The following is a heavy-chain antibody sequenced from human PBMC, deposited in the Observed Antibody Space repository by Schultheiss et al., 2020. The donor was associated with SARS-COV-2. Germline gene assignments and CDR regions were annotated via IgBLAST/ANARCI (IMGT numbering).Heavy chain of an antibody. J-gene: IGHJ6*02. V-gene: IGHV3-11*05. CDR1: GFTFSDYY. D-gene: IGHD6-13*01. CDR3: AREMIGDSSWDYYYYAMDV. CDR2: ISSSSSYT. Sequence: GESLKISCAASGFTFSDYYMSWIRQAPGKGLEWVSYISSSSSYTNYADSVKGRFTISRDNSKNTLYLQMTSLRAEDTAVYYCAREMIGDSSWDYYYYAMDVWGQGTTVTVSS.